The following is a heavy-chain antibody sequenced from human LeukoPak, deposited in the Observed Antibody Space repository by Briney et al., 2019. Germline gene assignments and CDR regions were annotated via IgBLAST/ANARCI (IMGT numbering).Heavy chain of an antibody. CDR2: INHSGST. Sequence: DPSETLSLTCAVYGGSFSGYYWSWIRQPPGKGLEWIGEINHSGSTNYNPSLKSRVTISVDTSKNQFSLKLSSVTAADTAVYYCARVLLFTWFDPWGQGTLVTVSS. CDR3: ARVLLFTWFDP. CDR1: GGSFSGYY. J-gene: IGHJ5*02. D-gene: IGHD2-15*01. V-gene: IGHV4-34*01.